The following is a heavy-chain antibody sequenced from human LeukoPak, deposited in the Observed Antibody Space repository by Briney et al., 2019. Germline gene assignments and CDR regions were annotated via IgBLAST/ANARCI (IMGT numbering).Heavy chain of an antibody. CDR1: GFTFSSYG. CDR2: IRYDGSNK. V-gene: IGHV3-30*02. J-gene: IGHJ4*02. CDR3: ATYYYDSSGYTRYFDY. Sequence: GGSLRLSCAASGFTFSSYGMHWVRQAPGKGLEWVAFIRYDGSNKYYADSMKGRFTISRDNSKNTLYLQMNSLRAEDTAVYYCATYYYDSSGYTRYFDYWGQGTLVTVSS. D-gene: IGHD3-22*01.